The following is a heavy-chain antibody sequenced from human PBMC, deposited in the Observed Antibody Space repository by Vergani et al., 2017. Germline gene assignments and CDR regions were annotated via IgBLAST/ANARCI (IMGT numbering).Heavy chain of an antibody. CDR2: ISGPGLST. J-gene: IGHJ3*02. CDR3: TREYSSSSGRGLDI. CDR1: GFTFSNSA. Sequence: EVHLLESGGGLVQSGGSLRLSCAASGFTFSNSAVSWVRQAPGRGLAWVSSISGPGLSTYYADSVKGRFSISRDNVKNSLFLQMNSLRAEDTAVYYCTREYSSSSGRGLDIWGQGTMVTVSS. V-gene: IGHV3-23*01. D-gene: IGHD6-6*01.